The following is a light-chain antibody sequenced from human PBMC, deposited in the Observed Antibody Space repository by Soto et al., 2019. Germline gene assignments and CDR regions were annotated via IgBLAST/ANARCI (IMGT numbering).Light chain of an antibody. CDR3: QQYDTYYT. J-gene: IGKJ1*01. V-gene: IGKV1-5*01. Sequence: DIQMPHSPSTLSASVGDIFTINFLASQSVINWLAWYQQKPGKAPTLLIYDVSRFETGVPSRFSFSVSGTEFTLTINSLQPEDEATYFCQQYDTYYTFGQGTKV. CDR1: QSVINW. CDR2: DVS.